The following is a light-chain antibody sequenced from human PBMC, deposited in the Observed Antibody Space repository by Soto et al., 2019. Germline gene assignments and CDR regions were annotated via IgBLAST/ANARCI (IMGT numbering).Light chain of an antibody. CDR1: STNIGYNY. Sequence: QSVLTQPPSVSAAPGQRVTISCSGSSTNIGYNYVSWYQQFPGTAPKLLIYDNNQRPSGIPDRFSGSKSDTSATLDITGLQTGDEADYFCGTWDDSLSTVVFGGGTKVTVL. J-gene: IGLJ2*01. CDR2: DNN. CDR3: GTWDDSLSTVV. V-gene: IGLV1-51*01.